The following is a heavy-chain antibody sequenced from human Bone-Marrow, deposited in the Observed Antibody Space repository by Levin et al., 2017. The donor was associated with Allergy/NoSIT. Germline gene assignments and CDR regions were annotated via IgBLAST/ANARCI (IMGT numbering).Heavy chain of an antibody. Sequence: SGPTLVKPTQTLTLTCTFSGFSLSTSGMCVSWIRQPPGKALEWLALIDWDDDKYYSTSLKTRLTISKDTSKNQVVLTMTNMDPVDAATYYYARIPLAYSSSPGYFDYWGQGTLVTVSS. CDR2: IDWDDDK. CDR3: ARIPLAYSSSPGYFDY. J-gene: IGHJ4*02. CDR1: GFSLSTSGMC. V-gene: IGHV2-70*01. D-gene: IGHD6-6*01.